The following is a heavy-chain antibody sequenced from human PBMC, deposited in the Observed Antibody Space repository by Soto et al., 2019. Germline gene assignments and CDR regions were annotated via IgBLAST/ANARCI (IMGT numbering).Heavy chain of an antibody. CDR3: ARALKRGYSGYDWYAFDI. J-gene: IGHJ3*02. V-gene: IGHV5-51*01. Sequence: GESLKISCKGSGYSFTSYWIGWVRQMPGKGLEWMGIIYPGDSDTRYSPSFQGQVTISADKSISTAYLQWSSLKASDTAMYYCARALKRGYSGYDWYAFDIWGQGTMVTVSS. CDR1: GYSFTSYW. CDR2: IYPGDSDT. D-gene: IGHD5-12*01.